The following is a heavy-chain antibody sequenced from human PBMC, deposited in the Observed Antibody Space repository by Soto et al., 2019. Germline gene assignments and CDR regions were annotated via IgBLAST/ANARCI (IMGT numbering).Heavy chain of an antibody. V-gene: IGHV3-30-3*01. Sequence: QSGGSLRLSCAASGFTFSSYAMHWVRQAPGKGLEWVAVISYDGSNKYYADSVKGRFTISRDNSKNTLYLQMNSLRAEDTAVYYCARESPYSSGWYGAFDIWGQGTMVTVS. CDR2: ISYDGSNK. J-gene: IGHJ3*02. CDR1: GFTFSSYA. CDR3: ARESPYSSGWYGAFDI. D-gene: IGHD6-19*01.